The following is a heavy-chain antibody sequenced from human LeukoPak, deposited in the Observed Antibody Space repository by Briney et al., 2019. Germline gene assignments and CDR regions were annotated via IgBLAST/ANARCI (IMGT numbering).Heavy chain of an antibody. CDR3: AKVKFTVDTAMAVDY. Sequence: GGSLRLSCAASGFTFSSYGMHWVRQAPGKGLEWVAVIWYDGSNKYYADSVKGRFTISRDNSKNTLYLQMNSLRAEDTAVYYCAKVKFTVDTAMAVDYWGQGTLVTVSS. V-gene: IGHV3-33*06. CDR2: IWYDGSNK. J-gene: IGHJ4*02. CDR1: GFTFSSYG. D-gene: IGHD5-18*01.